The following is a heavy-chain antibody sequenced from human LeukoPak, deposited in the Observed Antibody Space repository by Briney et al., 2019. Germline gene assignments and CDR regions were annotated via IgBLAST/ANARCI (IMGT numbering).Heavy chain of an antibody. J-gene: IGHJ6*02. Sequence: SETLSLTCTVSGGSISSSSYYWGWIRQPPGKGLEWIGGIYYSGSTYYNPSLKSRVTISVDTSKNQFSLKLSSVTAADTAVYYCARSDVYYYYGMDVWGQGTTVTVSS. V-gene: IGHV4-39*01. CDR3: ARSDVYYYYGMDV. CDR1: GGSISSSSYY. CDR2: IYYSGST. D-gene: IGHD2-21*02.